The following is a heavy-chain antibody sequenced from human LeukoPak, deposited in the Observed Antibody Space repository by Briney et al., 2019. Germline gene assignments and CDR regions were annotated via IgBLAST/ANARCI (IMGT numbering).Heavy chain of an antibody. V-gene: IGHV3-7*01. CDR1: GFVYSAFW. CDR3: ARVGVGRSSWLSPYYFDY. D-gene: IGHD6-13*01. CDR2: IKQDGSEK. J-gene: IGHJ4*02. Sequence: GGSLRLSCAASGFVYSAFWMSWVRQAPGKGLEWVANIKQDGSEKYYEDSVKGRFTISRDNAKNSLYLQMNSLRAEDTAVYYCARVGVGRSSWLSPYYFDYWGQGTLVTVSS.